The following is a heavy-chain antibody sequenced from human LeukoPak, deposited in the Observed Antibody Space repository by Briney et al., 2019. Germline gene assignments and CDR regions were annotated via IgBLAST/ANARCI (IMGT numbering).Heavy chain of an antibody. Sequence: PSETLSLTCTVSGGSLSSSSYYWGWIRQPPGKGLEWIGSIYYSGSTFHNPSLKSRVTISVNTSKNQFSLKLRSVTAADTAVYYCASYGSEQLWGQGTLVTVYS. D-gene: IGHD3-10*01. CDR1: GGSLSSSSYY. CDR2: IYYSGST. V-gene: IGHV4-39*01. CDR3: ASYGSEQL. J-gene: IGHJ4*02.